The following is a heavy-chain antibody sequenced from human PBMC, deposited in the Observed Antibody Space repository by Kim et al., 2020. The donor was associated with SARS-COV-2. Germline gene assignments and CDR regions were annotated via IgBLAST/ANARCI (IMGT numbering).Heavy chain of an antibody. J-gene: IGHJ4*02. CDR2: ISGSGGST. CDR1: GFTFSSYA. V-gene: IGHV3-23*01. CDR3: AKGQIVVVVAATLH. Sequence: GGSLRLSCAASGFTFSSYAMSWVRQAPGKGLEWVSAISGSGGSTYYADSVKGRFTISRDNSKNTLYLQMNSLRAEDTAVYYCAKGQIVVVVAATLHWGQGTLVTVSS. D-gene: IGHD2-15*01.